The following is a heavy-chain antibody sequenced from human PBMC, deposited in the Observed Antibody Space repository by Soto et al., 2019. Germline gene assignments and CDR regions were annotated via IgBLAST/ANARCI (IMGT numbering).Heavy chain of an antibody. J-gene: IGHJ6*02. CDR3: ARDSTSSFPYQDXDV. Sequence: SETLSLTCTVSGGSIDYYYWSRIRQPPGKGLEGIGYISYSGSTKYNPSLKSRLTISVDTSKNQFSLHLSSVTAADTAVYYCARDSTSSFPYQDXDVWGQGTTVTXS. CDR1: GGSIDYYY. CDR2: ISYSGST. V-gene: IGHV4-59*01. D-gene: IGHD6-6*01.